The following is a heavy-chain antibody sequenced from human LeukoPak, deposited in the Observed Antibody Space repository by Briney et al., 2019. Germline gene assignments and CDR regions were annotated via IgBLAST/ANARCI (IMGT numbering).Heavy chain of an antibody. J-gene: IGHJ6*03. CDR1: GYTFTSYY. CDR2: INPSGGST. Sequence: GASVKVSCKASGYTFTSYYMHWVRQAPGQGLEWMGIINPSGGSTSYAQKFQGRVTMARDMSTSTVYMELSSLRSEDTAVYYCATRRVVRVKSYYYYYMDVWGKGTTVTVSS. CDR3: ATRRVVRVKSYYYYYMDV. V-gene: IGHV1-46*01. D-gene: IGHD3-10*01.